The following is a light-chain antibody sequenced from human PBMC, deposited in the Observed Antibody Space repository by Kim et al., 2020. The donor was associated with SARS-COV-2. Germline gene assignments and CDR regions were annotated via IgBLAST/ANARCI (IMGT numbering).Light chain of an antibody. Sequence: LAASVGDSVTITCRASQSIERWVAWYQQKPGRAPNLLIYKASVLEPGVPSKFSGSGFGTEFTLTIGDLQPGDSATYYCQQYYTWTFGQGTKVDIK. CDR1: QSIERW. CDR3: QQYYTWT. J-gene: IGKJ1*01. V-gene: IGKV1-5*03. CDR2: KAS.